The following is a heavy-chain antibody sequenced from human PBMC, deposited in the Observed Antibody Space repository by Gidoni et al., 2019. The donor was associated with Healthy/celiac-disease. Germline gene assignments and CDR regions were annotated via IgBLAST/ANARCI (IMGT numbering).Heavy chain of an antibody. CDR3: ARPASITMVRGVTF. J-gene: IGHJ4*02. CDR1: GFPFSSYA. D-gene: IGHD3-10*01. V-gene: IGHV3-30-3*01. CDR2: ISYDGSNK. Sequence: QVQLVESGGGVVQPGRSLRLSCSASGFPFSSYAMHWVRQAPGKGLEGVAVISYDGSNKDYADSGKGRFTISRDNSKNKLYLQMNSLRAEDTAVYYCARPASITMVRGVTFWGQGTLVTVSS.